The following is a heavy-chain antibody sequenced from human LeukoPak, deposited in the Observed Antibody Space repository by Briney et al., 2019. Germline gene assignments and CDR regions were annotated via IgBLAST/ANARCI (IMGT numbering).Heavy chain of an antibody. J-gene: IGHJ4*02. Sequence: PGGSLRLSCAASGFTFSSYSMNWVRQAPGKGLEWVSYISSSSSTIYYADSVEGRFTISRDNAKNSLYLQMNSLRAEDTAVYYCARDHGDYAPYYFDYWGQGTLVTVSS. CDR1: GFTFSSYS. D-gene: IGHD4-17*01. V-gene: IGHV3-48*01. CDR2: ISSSSSTI. CDR3: ARDHGDYAPYYFDY.